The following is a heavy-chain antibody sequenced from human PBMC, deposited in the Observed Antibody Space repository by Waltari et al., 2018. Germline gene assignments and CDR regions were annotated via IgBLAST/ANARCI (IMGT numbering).Heavy chain of an antibody. CDR3: ARHGYSYGIFSSIYYGMDV. CDR1: GGSISSSSYY. D-gene: IGHD5-18*01. CDR2: IYYSGST. Sequence: QLQLQESGPGLVKPSETLSLTCTVSGGSISSSSYYWGWIRQPPGKGLEWIGSIYYSGSTYYNPSLKSRVTISVDTSKNQFSLKLSSVTAADTAVYYCARHGYSYGIFSSIYYGMDVWGQGTTVTVSS. V-gene: IGHV4-39*01. J-gene: IGHJ6*02.